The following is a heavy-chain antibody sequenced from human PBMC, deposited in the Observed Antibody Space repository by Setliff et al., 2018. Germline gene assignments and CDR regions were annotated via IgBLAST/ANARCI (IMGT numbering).Heavy chain of an antibody. J-gene: IGHJ4*02. CDR3: ARLRYYGSGSYLDY. CDR1: GYSISSGYY. Sequence: SETLSLTCAVSGYSISSGYYWGWIRQPPGKGLEWIGSIDHSGSTYYNPSLKSRVTISVDTSKNQFSLKLSSVTAADTAVYYCARLRYYGSGSYLDYWGQGTLVTVSS. D-gene: IGHD3-10*01. V-gene: IGHV4-38-2*01. CDR2: IDHSGST.